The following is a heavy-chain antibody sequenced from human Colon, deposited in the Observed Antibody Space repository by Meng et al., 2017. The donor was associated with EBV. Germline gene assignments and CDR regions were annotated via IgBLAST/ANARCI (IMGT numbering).Heavy chain of an antibody. Sequence: QVQLQQWGAGLLKPSETLSLTCAVYGGSFSGIYWRWIRQPPGKGLEWIGYMDYRGSTFYNPSLKSRVTISVDTSKNQFSLKLSSVTAADTAVYFCARGELLWDYWGQGTLVTVSS. CDR3: ARGELLWDY. D-gene: IGHD2-2*01. CDR2: MDYRGST. V-gene: IGHV4-34*01. J-gene: IGHJ4*02. CDR1: GGSFSGIY.